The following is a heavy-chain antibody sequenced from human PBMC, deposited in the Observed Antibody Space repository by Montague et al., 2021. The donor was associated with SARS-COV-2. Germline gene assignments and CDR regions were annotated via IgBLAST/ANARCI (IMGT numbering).Heavy chain of an antibody. CDR2: INHTGSA. CDR1: SGSFSDYY. V-gene: IGHV4-34*01. CDR3: ARGQVTSFGMLIFIPAAGHLDG. D-gene: IGHD3-3*01. J-gene: IGHJ3*01. Sequence: SETLSLTCAVYSGSFSDYYWTWIRQPPGKGLEWIGEINHTGSATYNPSLKSRVNLSVDTSKNQFSLKLQSVTAADTAVYYCARGQVTSFGMLIFIPAAGHLDGWGQGTSVTVSS.